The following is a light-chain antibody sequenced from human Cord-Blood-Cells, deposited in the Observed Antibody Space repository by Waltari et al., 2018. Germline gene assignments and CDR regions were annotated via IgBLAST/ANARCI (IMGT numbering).Light chain of an antibody. CDR2: DAS. V-gene: IGKV1-5*01. CDR3: QQYNSYST. CDR1: QRISSW. J-gene: IGKJ1*01. Sequence: DIQMTQSPSTLSASVGDRVTITCRASQRISSWLAWYQQKPGKAPKLLIYDASSLESGVPSRFSDSGSGTEFTLTISSLQPDDFATYYCQQYNSYSTFGQGTKVEIK.